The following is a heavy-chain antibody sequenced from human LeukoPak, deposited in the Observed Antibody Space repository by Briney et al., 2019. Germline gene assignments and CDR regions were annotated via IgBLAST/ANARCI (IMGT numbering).Heavy chain of an antibody. CDR2: IYYSGST. V-gene: IGHV4-31*03. J-gene: IGHJ2*01. CDR1: GGSISSGGYY. D-gene: IGHD4-17*01. CDR3: ARGYGDFYWYFDL. Sequence: SQTLSLTCTVSGGSISSGGYYWSWIRQHPGKGLEWIGYIYYSGSTYYNPSLKSRVTISVDTSKNQFSLKLSSVTAADTAVYYCARGYGDFYWYFDLWGRGTLVTVSS.